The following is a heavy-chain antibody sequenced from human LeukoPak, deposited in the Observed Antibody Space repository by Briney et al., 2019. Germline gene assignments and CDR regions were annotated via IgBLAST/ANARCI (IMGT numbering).Heavy chain of an antibody. J-gene: IGHJ4*02. Sequence: PGRSLRLSCAASGFTFSSYGMHWVRQAPGKGLKWVANIKQDGSEKYYVDSVKGRFTISRDNAKNSLYLQMNSLRAEDTAVYYCARDSFRGTSDYWGQGTLVTVSS. D-gene: IGHD4-23*01. CDR1: GFTFSSYG. CDR3: ARDSFRGTSDY. V-gene: IGHV3-7*01. CDR2: IKQDGSEK.